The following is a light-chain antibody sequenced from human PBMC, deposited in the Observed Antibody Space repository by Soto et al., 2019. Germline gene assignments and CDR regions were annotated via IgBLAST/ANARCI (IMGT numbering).Light chain of an antibody. J-gene: IGKJ4*01. CDR1: QSIVRW. CDR3: QQYYSYSLT. CDR2: AAS. Sequence: DIHMTQSPSTLSASVGDRVTITCRASQSIVRWLAWYQQKPGKAPKLLIYAASTLQSGVPSRFSGSGSGTDFTLTISCLQSEDFATYYFQQYYSYSLTFGGGTKVDIK. V-gene: IGKV1-5*01.